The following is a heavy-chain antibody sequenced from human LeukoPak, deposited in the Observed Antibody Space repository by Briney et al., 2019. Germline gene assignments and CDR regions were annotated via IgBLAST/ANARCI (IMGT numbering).Heavy chain of an antibody. CDR1: GFTLSSYA. J-gene: IGHJ4*02. CDR3: ARGRDGSQSPIDY. Sequence: PGGSLRLSCAASGFTLSSYAMHWVRQAPGKGLEWVSSISSSSSYIYYADSLRGRFTISRDNAENSLYLQMISLRAEDTAVYYCARGRDGSQSPIDYWGQGTLVTVSS. D-gene: IGHD5-24*01. CDR2: ISSSSSYI. V-gene: IGHV3-21*01.